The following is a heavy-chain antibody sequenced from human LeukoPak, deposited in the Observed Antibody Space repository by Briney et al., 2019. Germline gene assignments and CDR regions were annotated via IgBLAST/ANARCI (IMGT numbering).Heavy chain of an antibody. CDR2: VNHSGRT. D-gene: IGHD2-2*01. CDR3: ARDVVVVPVAIHYGMDV. V-gene: IGHV4-34*01. CDR1: GGSFSDCF. J-gene: IGHJ6*02. Sequence: SETLSLTCAVYGGSFSDCFWSWIRQPPGKGLEWIGEVNHSGRTYYNPSLKSRVTISVDTSKSEFSLKLSSVTAADTAVYYCARDVVVVPVAIHYGMDVWGQGTTVTVSS.